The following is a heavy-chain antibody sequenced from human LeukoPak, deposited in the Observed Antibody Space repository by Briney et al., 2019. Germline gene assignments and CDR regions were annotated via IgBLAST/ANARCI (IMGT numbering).Heavy chain of an antibody. D-gene: IGHD6-6*01. CDR3: ARDSGYSSSSSDAFDI. CDR1: GCTFTSYY. CDR2: INPSGGST. V-gene: IGHV1-46*01. J-gene: IGHJ3*02. Sequence: ASVKVSCKASGCTFTSYYMRWVRRAPGQGLEWMGIINPSGGSTSYAQKFQGRVTMTRDTSTSTVYMELSSLRSEDTAVYYCARDSGYSSSSSDAFDIWGQGPMVTVSS.